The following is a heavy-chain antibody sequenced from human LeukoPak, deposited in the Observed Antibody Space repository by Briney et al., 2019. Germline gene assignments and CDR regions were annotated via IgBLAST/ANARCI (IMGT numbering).Heavy chain of an antibody. V-gene: IGHV1-18*04. Sequence: ASVKVSCKASGYTFTSYGISWVRQAPGQGLEWMGWISAYNGNTNYAQKLQGRVTMTTDTSTSTAYMELRSLRSDDTAVYYCARSQGIWFGELLSDYYYYGMDVLGKGTTVTVSS. J-gene: IGHJ6*04. D-gene: IGHD3-10*01. CDR2: ISAYNGNT. CDR1: GYTFTSYG. CDR3: ARSQGIWFGELLSDYYYYGMDV.